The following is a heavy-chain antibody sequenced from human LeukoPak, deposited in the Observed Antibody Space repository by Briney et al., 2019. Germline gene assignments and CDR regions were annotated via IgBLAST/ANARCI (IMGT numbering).Heavy chain of an antibody. Sequence: SETLSLTCTVSGGSVSSGSYYWSWIRQPPGKGLEWIGYIYYSGSTNYNPSLKSRVTISVDTSKNQFSLKLSSVTAADTAVYYCARRGTVTTERFDYWGQGTLVTVSS. CDR3: ARRGTVTTERFDY. V-gene: IGHV4-61*01. J-gene: IGHJ4*02. CDR2: IYYSGST. D-gene: IGHD4-11*01. CDR1: GGSVSSGSYY.